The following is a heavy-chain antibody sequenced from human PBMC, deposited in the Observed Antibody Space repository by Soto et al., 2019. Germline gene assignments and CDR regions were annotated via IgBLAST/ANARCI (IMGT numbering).Heavy chain of an antibody. Sequence: SVPMCVTSTVAGGNIISGDCCWSWNRQPPGKGLEWIGYIYYSGSTNYNPSLKSRVTISVDTSKNQFSLKLSSVTAADTAVYYCARDIMGTNYYYYGMDVWGQGTTVTVSS. J-gene: IGHJ6*02. CDR3: ARDIMGTNYYYYGMDV. CDR1: GGNIISGDCC. V-gene: IGHV4-61*08. CDR2: IYYSGST. D-gene: IGHD2-8*01.